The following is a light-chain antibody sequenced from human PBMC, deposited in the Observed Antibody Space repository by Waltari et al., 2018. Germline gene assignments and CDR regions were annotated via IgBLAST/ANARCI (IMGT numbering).Light chain of an antibody. CDR2: WAS. CDR3: QQYYNVHLA. Sequence: DIVMTQSPDSLAVSLGERATINCKSSQSVLYSSDNKNYLAWYQQRPGQPPKLLIYWASTRESGVPDRFSGSGSGTDFTLTISSLQAEDVAVYFCQQYYNVHLAFGQGTKVEIK. J-gene: IGKJ1*01. CDR1: QSVLYSSDNKNY. V-gene: IGKV4-1*01.